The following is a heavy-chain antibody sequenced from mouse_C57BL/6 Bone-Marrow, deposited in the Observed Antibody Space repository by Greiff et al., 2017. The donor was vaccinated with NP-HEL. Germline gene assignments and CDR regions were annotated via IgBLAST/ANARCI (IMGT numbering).Heavy chain of an antibody. CDR1: GFTFSDYG. D-gene: IGHD1-1*01. Sequence: EVKLQESGGGLVQPGGSLKLSCAASGFTFSDYGMAWVRQAPRKGPEWVAFISNLAYSIYYADTVTGRFTISRENAKNTLYLEMSSLRSEDTAMYYCARRYYGSSPWYFDVWGTGTTVTVSS. CDR3: ARRYYGSSPWYFDV. CDR2: ISNLAYSI. J-gene: IGHJ1*03. V-gene: IGHV5-15*04.